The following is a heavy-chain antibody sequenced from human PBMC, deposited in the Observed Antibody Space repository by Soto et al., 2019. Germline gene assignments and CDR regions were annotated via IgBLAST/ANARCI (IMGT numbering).Heavy chain of an antibody. CDR3: VRGYCSGGSCWDPSFDY. CDR1: GFTCSSYW. J-gene: IGHJ4*02. Sequence: GSLRLSCAASGFTCSSYWMHWVRQAPGKGLVWVSRINSEGSSTNYADSVKGRFTISRDNAKNTLFLQMNSLGAEDTALYYCVRGYCSGGSCWDPSFDYWGQGTLVTVSS. D-gene: IGHD2-15*01. CDR2: INSEGSST. V-gene: IGHV3-74*01.